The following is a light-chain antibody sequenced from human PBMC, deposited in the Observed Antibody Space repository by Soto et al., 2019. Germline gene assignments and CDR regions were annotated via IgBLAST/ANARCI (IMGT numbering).Light chain of an antibody. CDR3: QHYNSYSEA. J-gene: IGKJ1*01. CDR2: KAS. Sequence: DIQMTQSPSTLSGSVGDRVTITCRASQSISSLLACYQQKPGKAPKLLIYKASTLKSGVPSRFSGSGSGTEFTLTISSLHPDDFATYYCQHYNSYSEAFGQGTKVDI. V-gene: IGKV1-5*03. CDR1: QSISSL.